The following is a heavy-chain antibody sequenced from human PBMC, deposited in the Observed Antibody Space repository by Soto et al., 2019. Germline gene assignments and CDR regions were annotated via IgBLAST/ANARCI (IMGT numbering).Heavy chain of an antibody. CDR3: ARVSREDAFDI. V-gene: IGHV4-31*03. D-gene: IGHD3-10*01. J-gene: IGHJ3*02. CDR1: GGSISSGGYY. CDR2: IYYSGST. Sequence: SETLSLTCTVSGGSISSGGYYWSWIRQHPGKGLEWIGYIYYSGSTYYNPSLKSRVTISVDTSKNQFSLKLSSVTAADTAVYYCARVSREDAFDIWGQGTMVTVSS.